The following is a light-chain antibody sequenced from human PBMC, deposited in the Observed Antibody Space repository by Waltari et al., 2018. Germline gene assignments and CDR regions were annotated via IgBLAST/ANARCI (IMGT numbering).Light chain of an antibody. CDR1: QSVSKY. V-gene: IGKV3-20*01. J-gene: IGKJ1*01. CDR3: QNHERLPAT. Sequence: EVVLTQSPGPLSLSPGARAPPSCRASQSVSKYLSWYHQRPGHAPRLLIYAASTRATGIPDRFSGSGSGTDFSLTISRLEPEDFAVYYCQNHERLPATFGQGTKVEIK. CDR2: AAS.